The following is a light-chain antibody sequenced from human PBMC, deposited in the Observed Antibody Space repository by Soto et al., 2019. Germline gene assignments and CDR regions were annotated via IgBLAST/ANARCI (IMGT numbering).Light chain of an antibody. Sequence: QSVLTQPPSASGTPGQRVTISCSGSSSNVGGNPVNWYQHVPTTAPKLLIYTNTQRPSGVPDRFSGSKSGTSASLAISGLQSEDEADYFCCSYSGSDSLLFGGGTKLTVL. CDR1: SSNVGGNP. CDR2: TNT. V-gene: IGLV1-44*01. CDR3: CSYSGSDSLL. J-gene: IGLJ3*02.